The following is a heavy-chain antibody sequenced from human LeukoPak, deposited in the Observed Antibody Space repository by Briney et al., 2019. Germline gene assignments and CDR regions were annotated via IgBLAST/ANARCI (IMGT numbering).Heavy chain of an antibody. V-gene: IGHV1-46*01. CDR1: GYTFTGYY. CDR3: ARTYSSSDEFDY. CDR2: INPSGGST. Sequence: ASVKVSCKASGYTFTGYYMHWVRQAPGQGLEWMGIINPSGGSTTYAQEFQGRVAMTRDTSTSRVYMEVSSLRSEDTAVYYCARTYSSSDEFDYWGQGTLVTVSS. D-gene: IGHD6-13*01. J-gene: IGHJ4*02.